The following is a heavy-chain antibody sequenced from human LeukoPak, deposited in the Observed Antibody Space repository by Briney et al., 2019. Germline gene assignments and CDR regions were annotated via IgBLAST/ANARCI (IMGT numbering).Heavy chain of an antibody. D-gene: IGHD3-10*01. Sequence: PGGSLRLSCVASGFTFSSYGMSWVRQAPGKGLEWVSTISGSGGHTYYADSVKGRFTISRDNSKSTLHIQMNSLRAEDTAVYYCARAKPKNMVRGLIMRRESRYYFDYWGQGTLVTVSS. CDR3: ARAKPKNMVRGLIMRRESRYYFDY. V-gene: IGHV3-23*01. CDR2: ISGSGGHT. J-gene: IGHJ4*02. CDR1: GFTFSSYG.